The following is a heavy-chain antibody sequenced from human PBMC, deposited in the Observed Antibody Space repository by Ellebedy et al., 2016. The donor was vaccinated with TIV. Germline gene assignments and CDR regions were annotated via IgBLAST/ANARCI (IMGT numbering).Heavy chain of an antibody. D-gene: IGHD3-3*01. Sequence: ASVKVSXXASGYTFTSYDINWVRQATGQGLEWMGWMNPNSGNTGYAQKFQGRVTMTRNTSISTAYMELSSLRSEDTAVYYCARGRHYDFWSGYYTPDYWGQGTLVTVSS. CDR2: MNPNSGNT. CDR3: ARGRHYDFWSGYYTPDY. CDR1: GYTFTSYD. J-gene: IGHJ4*02. V-gene: IGHV1-8*01.